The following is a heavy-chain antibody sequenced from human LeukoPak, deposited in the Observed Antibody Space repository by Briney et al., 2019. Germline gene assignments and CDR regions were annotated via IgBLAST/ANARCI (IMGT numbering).Heavy chain of an antibody. V-gene: IGHV1-46*01. D-gene: IGHD3-3*01. CDR3: ARGSRYDFWSGQAGNLYGLDV. CDR1: VDTFTSNY. Sequence: SVTVSFTASVDTFTSNYMHWVRQPPGQGLEGMGIISPNGGSTSYAQKFQGRVTMTRDTSTSKLYMELSSLRSEDTAVYYCARGSRYDFWSGQAGNLYGLDVWGQGTTVTVSS. CDR2: ISPNGGST. J-gene: IGHJ6*02.